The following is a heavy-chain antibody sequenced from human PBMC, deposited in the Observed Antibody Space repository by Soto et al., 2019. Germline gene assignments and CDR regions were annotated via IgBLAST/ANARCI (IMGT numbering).Heavy chain of an antibody. CDR3: ARNKDIVLMVYAIPNWFDP. Sequence: PSETLSLTCTVSGGSISSSSYYWGWIRQPPGKGLEWIGSIYYSGSTYYNPSLKSRVTISVDTSKNQFSLKLSSVTAADTAVYYCARNKDIVLMVYAIPNWFDPWGQGTLVTVSS. CDR2: IYYSGST. J-gene: IGHJ5*02. D-gene: IGHD2-8*01. V-gene: IGHV4-39*01. CDR1: GGSISSSSYY.